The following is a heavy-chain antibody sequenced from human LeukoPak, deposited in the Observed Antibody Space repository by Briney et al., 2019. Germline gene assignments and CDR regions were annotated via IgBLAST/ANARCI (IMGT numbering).Heavy chain of an antibody. CDR2: VNPNSGNT. D-gene: IGHD3-10*01. Sequence: AASVKVSCKASGYTFTSFDINWVRQATGQGLEWMGWVNPNSGNTNYAQKLQGRVTMTTDTSTSTAYMELRSLRSDDTAVYYCARDRGTMVRGVMNYWGQGTLVTVSS. CDR1: GYTFTSFD. J-gene: IGHJ4*02. V-gene: IGHV1-18*01. CDR3: ARDRGTMVRGVMNY.